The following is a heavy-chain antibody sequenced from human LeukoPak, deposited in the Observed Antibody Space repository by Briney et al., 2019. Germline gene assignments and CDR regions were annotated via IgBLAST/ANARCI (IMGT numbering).Heavy chain of an antibody. Sequence: KPGGSLRLSCAASGFTFTDHYMSWIRQAPGKGLEWVSYISSSGSTIYYADSVKGRFTISRDNAKNSLYLQMNSLRAEDTAVYYCARDRGPGYCSGGSCPRGSGYYYYGMDVWGQGTTVTVSS. V-gene: IGHV3-11*04. CDR1: GFTFTDHY. D-gene: IGHD2-15*01. CDR3: ARDRGPGYCSGGSCPRGSGYYYYGMDV. J-gene: IGHJ6*02. CDR2: ISSSGSTI.